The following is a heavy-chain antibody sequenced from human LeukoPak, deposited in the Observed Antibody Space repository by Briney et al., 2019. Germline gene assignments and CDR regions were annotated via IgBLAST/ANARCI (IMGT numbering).Heavy chain of an antibody. CDR2: ISSSSSYI. V-gene: IGHV3-21*01. CDR3: AREGARGMQLWNTDGYNNY. D-gene: IGHD5-24*01. Sequence: GGSLRLSCAASGFTFSSYSMNWVRQAPGKGLEWVSSISSSSSYIYYADSVKGRFTISRDNAKNSLYLQMNSLRAEDTAVYYCAREGARGMQLWNTDGYNNYWGQGTLVTVSS. CDR1: GFTFSSYS. J-gene: IGHJ4*02.